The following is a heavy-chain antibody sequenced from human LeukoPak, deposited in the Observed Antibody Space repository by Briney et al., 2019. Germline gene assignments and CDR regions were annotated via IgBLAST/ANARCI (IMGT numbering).Heavy chain of an antibody. CDR2: ISGSGGST. CDR1: GFTFSSYA. J-gene: IGHJ6*02. D-gene: IGHD3-3*01. Sequence: GGSLRLSCAASGFTFSSYAMSWVRQAPGKGLEWVSAISGSGGSTYYADSVKGRFTISRDNSENTLYLQMDSLRAEDTAVYYCAKDLRSGFWSGKSISYYYYYGMDVWAQGTTVTAPS. V-gene: IGHV3-23*01. CDR3: AKDLRSGFWSGKSISYYYYYGMDV.